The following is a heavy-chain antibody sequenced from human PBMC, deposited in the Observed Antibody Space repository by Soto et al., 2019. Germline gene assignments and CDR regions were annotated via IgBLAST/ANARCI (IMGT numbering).Heavy chain of an antibody. CDR3: ARVVITMVRGVIFYYFDY. V-gene: IGHV4-30-4*01. D-gene: IGHD3-10*01. Sequence: PSETLSLTCTVSGGSISSGDYYWSWIRQPPGKGLEWIGYIYYSGSTYYNPSLKSRVTISVDTSKNQFSLKLSSVTAADTAMYYCARVVITMVRGVIFYYFDYWGQGTLVTVSS. CDR2: IYYSGST. J-gene: IGHJ4*02. CDR1: GGSISSGDYY.